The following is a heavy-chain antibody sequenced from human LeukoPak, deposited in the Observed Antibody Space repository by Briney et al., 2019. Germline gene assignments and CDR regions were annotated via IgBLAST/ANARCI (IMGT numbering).Heavy chain of an antibody. CDR3: AKRGVVIRVILVGFHKEAYYFDS. D-gene: IGHD3-22*01. Sequence: GGSLRLSCAVSGINLSNYGMSWVRQAPGKGLEWVAGISDSGGSTNYADSVKGRFTISRDNPKNTLYLQMNSLRAEDTAVYFCAKRGVVIRVILVGFHKEAYYFDSWGQGALVTVSS. V-gene: IGHV3-23*01. J-gene: IGHJ4*02. CDR2: ISDSGGST. CDR1: GINLSNYG.